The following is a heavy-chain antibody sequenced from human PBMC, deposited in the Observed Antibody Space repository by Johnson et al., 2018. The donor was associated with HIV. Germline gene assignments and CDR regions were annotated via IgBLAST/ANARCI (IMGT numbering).Heavy chain of an antibody. D-gene: IGHD3-22*01. CDR2: IYTGGST. CDR3: ARERTWDYDMAFDV. V-gene: IGHV3-66*02. J-gene: IGHJ3*01. Sequence: VQLVESGGGLVQPGGSLRLSCAASGFTFSDHYMDWVRQAPGKGLEWVSVIYTGGSTYYADSVKGRFTISRDNSKNTLYLQMNSLRPEDTAVYYCARERTWDYDMAFDVWGQGTMVTVSS. CDR1: GFTFSDHY.